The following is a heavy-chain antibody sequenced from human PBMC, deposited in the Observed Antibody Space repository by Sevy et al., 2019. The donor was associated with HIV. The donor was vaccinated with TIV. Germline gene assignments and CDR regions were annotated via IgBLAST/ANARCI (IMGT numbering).Heavy chain of an antibody. D-gene: IGHD3-22*01. CDR3: ARLSSSGYEY. J-gene: IGHJ4*02. Sequence: GESLKISCKASGYSFTPYWIGRVRQMPGKGLEWMGIVYPRDSDTRYSPSFQGHVTISADKSISTAYLQWSSLKASDTAMYYCARLSSSGYEYWGQGTLVTVSS. CDR1: GYSFTPYW. CDR2: VYPRDSDT. V-gene: IGHV5-51*01.